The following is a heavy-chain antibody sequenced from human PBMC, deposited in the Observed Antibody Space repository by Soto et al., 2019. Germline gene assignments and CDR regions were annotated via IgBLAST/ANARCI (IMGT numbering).Heavy chain of an antibody. Sequence: PGGSLRLSCAASGFTFSSYGMHWVRQAPGKGLEWVAVIWYDGSNKYYADSVKGRFTISRDNSKNTLYLQMNSLRAEDTAVYYCARDITIFGVVTPRDSYYGMDVWGQGTTVTVSS. CDR1: GFTFSSYG. D-gene: IGHD3-3*01. CDR2: IWYDGSNK. J-gene: IGHJ6*02. CDR3: ARDITIFGVVTPRDSYYGMDV. V-gene: IGHV3-33*01.